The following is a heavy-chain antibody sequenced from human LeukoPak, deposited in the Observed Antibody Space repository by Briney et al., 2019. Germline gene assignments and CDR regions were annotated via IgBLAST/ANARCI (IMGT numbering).Heavy chain of an antibody. CDR2: ISYDGSNK. J-gene: IGHJ4*02. CDR3: ARSRSYYYGSGL. V-gene: IGHV3-30*14. D-gene: IGHD3-10*01. Sequence: GGSLRLSCAASGFTFSSYAMHWVRQAPGKGLEWVAVISYDGSNKYYADSVKGRFTISRDNSKNTLCLQMNSLRAEDTAVYYCARSRSYYYGSGLWGQGTLVTVSS. CDR1: GFTFSSYA.